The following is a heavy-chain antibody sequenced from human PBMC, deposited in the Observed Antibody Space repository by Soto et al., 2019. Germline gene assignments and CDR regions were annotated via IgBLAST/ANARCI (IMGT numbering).Heavy chain of an antibody. Sequence: QVQLVESGGGVVQPGRSLRLSCAASGFTFSSYAMHWVRQAPGKGLEWVAVISYDGSNKYYADSVKGRFTISRDNSKNTLYLQMNSLRAEYTAVYYCARDSTVTTLYFDYWGQGTLVTVSS. CDR1: GFTFSSYA. CDR3: ARDSTVTTLYFDY. D-gene: IGHD4-17*01. CDR2: ISYDGSNK. J-gene: IGHJ4*02. V-gene: IGHV3-30-3*01.